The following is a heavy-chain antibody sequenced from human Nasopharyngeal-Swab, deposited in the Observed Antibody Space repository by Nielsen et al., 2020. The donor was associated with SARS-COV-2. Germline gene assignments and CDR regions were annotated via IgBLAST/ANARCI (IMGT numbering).Heavy chain of an antibody. Sequence: ASVKVSCKTSGYTFTGYYIHWVRQAPGQGLEWMGRINPNNGGTNYAQKFQGRVTMTRDTSISTAYMVISSLRSDDTAKYYCARKLQLVRPFDYWGQGTLVTVSS. D-gene: IGHD2-15*01. CDR3: ARKLQLVRPFDY. CDR2: INPNNGGT. V-gene: IGHV1-2*06. J-gene: IGHJ4*02. CDR1: GYTFTGYY.